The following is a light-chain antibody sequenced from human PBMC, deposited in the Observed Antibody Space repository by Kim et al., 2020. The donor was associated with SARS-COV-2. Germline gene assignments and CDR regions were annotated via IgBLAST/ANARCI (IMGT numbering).Light chain of an antibody. CDR2: VNSDGSH. CDR3: QTWDTGAWV. V-gene: IGLV4-69*01. CDR1: SGHSTYA. Sequence: QPVLTQSPSASASLGASVKLTCTLSSGHSTYAITWHQQQPEKGPRYMMRVNSDGSHNKGDGIPDRFSGSSSGAERYLTISSLQSEDEADYYCQTWDTGAWVFGGGTQLTVL. J-gene: IGLJ3*02.